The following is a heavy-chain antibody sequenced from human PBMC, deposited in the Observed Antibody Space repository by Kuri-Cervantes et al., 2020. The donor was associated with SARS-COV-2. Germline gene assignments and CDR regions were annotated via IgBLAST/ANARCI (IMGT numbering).Heavy chain of an antibody. CDR2: IYTSGST. CDR3: ARSYSGSYRGNAFDI. J-gene: IGHJ3*02. Sequence: GSLRLSCTVSGGSISSYYWSWIRQPAGKGLEWIGRIYTSGSTNYNPSLKSRVTMSVDTSKNQFSLKLSSVTAADTAVYYCARSYSGSYRGNAFDIWGQGKRVTVSS. V-gene: IGHV4-4*07. D-gene: IGHD1-26*01. CDR1: GGSISSYY.